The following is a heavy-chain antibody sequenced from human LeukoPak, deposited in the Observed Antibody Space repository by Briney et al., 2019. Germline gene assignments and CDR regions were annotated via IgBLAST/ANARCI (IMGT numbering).Heavy chain of an antibody. D-gene: IGHD1-20*01. CDR3: STLTSRGLSDS. J-gene: IGHJ4*02. Sequence: GGSLRLSCAASGFTFTNAWMNWVRQAPGKGLEWVGRIKSKADGETIDYAAPVKGRFTFSRDNSKNMLYLQMNSLKSEDTAVYYCSTLTSRGLSDSWGQGTLVTVSS. CDR2: IKSKADGETI. V-gene: IGHV3-15*07. CDR1: GFTFTNAW.